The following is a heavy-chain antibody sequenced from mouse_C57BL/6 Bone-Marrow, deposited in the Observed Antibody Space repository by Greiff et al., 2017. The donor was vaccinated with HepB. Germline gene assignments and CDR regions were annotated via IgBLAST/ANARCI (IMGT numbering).Heavy chain of an antibody. CDR1: GFSFNTYA. Sequence: EVHLVESGGGLVQPKGSLKLSCAASGFSFNTYAMNWVRQAPGKGLEWVARIRSKSNNYATYYADSVKDRFTISRDDSESMLYLQMNNLKTEDTAMYYCVRQITTVVAYWYFDVWGTGTTVTVSS. V-gene: IGHV10-1*01. D-gene: IGHD1-1*01. CDR3: VRQITTVVAYWYFDV. CDR2: IRSKSNNYAT. J-gene: IGHJ1*03.